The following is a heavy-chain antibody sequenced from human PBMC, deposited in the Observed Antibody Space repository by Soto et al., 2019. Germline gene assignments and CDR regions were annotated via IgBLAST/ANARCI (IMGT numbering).Heavy chain of an antibody. Sequence: SETLSLTCSVSGGSISSGDFYWSWIRQPPGKGLEWIGYIYYSGSTYYNPSLRSRVAISLDTSNNQFSLKLSSVTAADTAVYYCARVGAIVGANSGDYWGQGTLVTVSS. V-gene: IGHV4-30-4*01. CDR3: ARVGAIVGANSGDY. CDR1: GGSISSGDFY. CDR2: IYYSGST. J-gene: IGHJ4*02. D-gene: IGHD1-26*01.